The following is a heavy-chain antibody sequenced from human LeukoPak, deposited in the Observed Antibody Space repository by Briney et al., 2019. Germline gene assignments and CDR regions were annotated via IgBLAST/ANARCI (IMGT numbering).Heavy chain of an antibody. D-gene: IGHD3-16*01. CDR1: GYSISSGYY. CDR2: IYHSGST. Sequence: SETLSLTCAVSGYSISSGYYWGWIRQPPGKGLEWIGSIYHSGSTYYNPSLKSRVTISVDTSKNQFSLKLSSVTAADTAGYYWGGQVGVPDAFDIWGQGTMVTVSS. CDR3: GGQVGVPDAFDI. V-gene: IGHV4-38-2*01. J-gene: IGHJ3*02.